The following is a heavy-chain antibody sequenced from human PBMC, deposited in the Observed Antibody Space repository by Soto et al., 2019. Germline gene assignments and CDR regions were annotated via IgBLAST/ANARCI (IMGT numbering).Heavy chain of an antibody. D-gene: IGHD3-10*01. V-gene: IGHV4-31*03. CDR1: GGSISSGGYY. CDR3: ARESGGSQNWFDP. J-gene: IGHJ5*02. Sequence: LSLTCTVSGGSISSGGYYLIWIRQHPGTALEWIGYIYCSGSTYYNPSLESRVTIPVDTSKNQSSQKLSSVTAEDTAVYYCARESGGSQNWFDPWGHGTLVTVSS. CDR2: IYCSGST.